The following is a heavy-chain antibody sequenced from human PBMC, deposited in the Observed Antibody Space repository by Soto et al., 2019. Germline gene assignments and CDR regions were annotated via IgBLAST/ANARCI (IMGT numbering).Heavy chain of an antibody. Sequence: SETLSLTCTVSGGSISSSSNHWGWIRQPPGKGLEWIGNIYYSENTYYNPSLKSRVTISVDTSKNQFSLKLSSVTAADTAVYYCAKSGRTLPYYYYYYCLDVWGKGTTVTVSS. CDR2: IYYSENT. CDR1: GGSISSSSNH. V-gene: IGHV4-39*07. CDR3: AKSGRTLPYYYYYYCLDV. D-gene: IGHD1-1*01. J-gene: IGHJ6*03.